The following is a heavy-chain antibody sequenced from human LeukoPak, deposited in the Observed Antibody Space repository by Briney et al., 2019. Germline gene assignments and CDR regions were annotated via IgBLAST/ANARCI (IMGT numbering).Heavy chain of an antibody. D-gene: IGHD5-18*01. CDR1: GGSISSSSYY. CDR3: ASWSGYSYGYLAFDI. Sequence: SETLSLTCTVSGGSISSSSYYWGWIRQPPGKGLEWIGSIYYSGSTYYNPSLKSRVTISVDTSKNQFSLKLSSVTAADTAVYYCASWSGYSYGYLAFDIWGQGTMVTVSS. CDR2: IYYSGST. V-gene: IGHV4-39*01. J-gene: IGHJ3*02.